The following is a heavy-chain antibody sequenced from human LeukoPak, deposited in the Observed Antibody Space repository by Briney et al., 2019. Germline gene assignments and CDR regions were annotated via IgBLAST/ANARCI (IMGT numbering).Heavy chain of an antibody. CDR2: IIPILGIA. Sequence: ASVKVSCKASGYTFTSYAISWVRQAPGQGLEWMGRIIPILGIANYAQKFQGRVTITADKSTSTAYMELSSLRSEDTAVYYCAREEWAMTTVLYWGQGTLVTVSS. D-gene: IGHD4-17*01. CDR1: GYTFTSYA. J-gene: IGHJ4*02. CDR3: AREEWAMTTVLY. V-gene: IGHV1-69*04.